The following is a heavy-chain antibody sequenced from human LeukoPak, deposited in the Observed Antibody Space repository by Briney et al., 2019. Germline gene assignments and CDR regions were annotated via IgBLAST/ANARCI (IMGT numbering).Heavy chain of an antibody. CDR1: GFTLGDYA. J-gene: IGHJ6*02. CDR2: FRRKAYGGTT. CDR3: TRVGPLPYCSSTSCYSTAKKRYYYGMDV. Sequence: GGSLRLSCTASGFTLGDYAMSWVRHAPGKGLEWVGFFRRKAYGGTTVYAGSVKGRFTTSRDDSKSIAYLQMNSLKTEDTAVYYCTRVGPLPYCSSTSCYSTAKKRYYYGMDVWGQGTTVTVSS. D-gene: IGHD2-2*01. V-gene: IGHV3-49*04.